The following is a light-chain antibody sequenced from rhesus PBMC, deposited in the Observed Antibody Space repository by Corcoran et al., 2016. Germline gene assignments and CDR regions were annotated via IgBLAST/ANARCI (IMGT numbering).Light chain of an antibody. CDR1: QSFSSS. J-gene: IGKJ1*01. V-gene: IGKV1-46*01. CDR3: QQYYSDPRT. CDR2: SAS. Sequence: DIQMTQSPSSLSASVGDTVTITCRASQSFSSSLAWYPQKPGKAPKLLVYSASSLQSGVPSGFSGSNAGTDFTLTISSLQPEDIASYYCQQYYSDPRTFGQGTKVEIK.